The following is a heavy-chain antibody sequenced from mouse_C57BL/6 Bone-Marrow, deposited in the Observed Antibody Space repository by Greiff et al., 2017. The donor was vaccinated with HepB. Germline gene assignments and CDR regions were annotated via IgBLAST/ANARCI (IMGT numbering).Heavy chain of an antibody. CDR3: ARGAYGSSYSFAY. D-gene: IGHD1-1*01. V-gene: IGHV1-7*01. J-gene: IGHJ3*01. CDR1: GYTFTSYW. CDR2: INHSSGYT. Sequence: QVQLQQSGAELAKPGASVKLSCKASGYTFTSYWMHWVKQRPGQGLEWIGYINHSSGYTKYNQKFKDKATLTADKSTSKAYLQLRSLTYEDSAVSYCARGAYGSSYSFAYWGQGTLVTVSA.